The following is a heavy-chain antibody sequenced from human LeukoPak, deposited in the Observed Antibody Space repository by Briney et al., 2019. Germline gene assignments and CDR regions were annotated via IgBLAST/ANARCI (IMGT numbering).Heavy chain of an antibody. V-gene: IGHV1-8*01. CDR2: MNPNSGKT. Sequence: ASVKVSCKASGYTFTSYDINWVRQATGQGREWMGWMNPNSGKTGYAQKFQGRVTMTRNTSISTAYMELSSLRSEDTAVYYCARGGIVVVTARPYYFDYWGQGTLVTVSS. CDR1: GYTFTSYD. J-gene: IGHJ4*02. CDR3: ARGGIVVVTARPYYFDY. D-gene: IGHD2-21*02.